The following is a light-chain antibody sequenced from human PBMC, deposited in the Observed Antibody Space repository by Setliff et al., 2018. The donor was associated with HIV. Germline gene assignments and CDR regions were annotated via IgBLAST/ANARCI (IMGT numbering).Light chain of an antibody. CDR3: QSYDSSLSGYV. CDR1: SSNIGAGYD. V-gene: IGLV1-40*01. CDR2: SNT. J-gene: IGLJ1*01. Sequence: VLTQPPSVSGAPGQRVTISCTGSSSNIGAGYDVHWYQQLPGTAPKLLIYSNTNRPSGVPDRFPGSKSGTSASLAFTGLQAEDEADYYCQSYDSSLSGYVVGNGTKV.